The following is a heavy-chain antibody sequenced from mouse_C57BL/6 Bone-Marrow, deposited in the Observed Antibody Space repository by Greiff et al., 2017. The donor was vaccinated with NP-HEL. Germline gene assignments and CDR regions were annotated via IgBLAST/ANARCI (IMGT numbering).Heavy chain of an antibody. D-gene: IGHD1-1*01. V-gene: IGHV14-4*01. CDR2: IDPENGDT. J-gene: IGHJ2*01. Sequence: VQLQQSGAELVRPGASAKLSCTASGFNIKDDYMHWVKQRPEQGLEWIGWIDPENGDTEYASKFQGKATITADTSSNTAYLQLSSLTSEDTAVYYCLLLRLFDYWGQGTTLTVSS. CDR1: GFNIKDDY. CDR3: LLLRLFDY.